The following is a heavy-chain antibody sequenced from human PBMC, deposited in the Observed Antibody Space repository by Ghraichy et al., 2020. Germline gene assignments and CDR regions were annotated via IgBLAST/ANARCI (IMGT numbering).Heavy chain of an antibody. CDR2: IYYSGST. CDR1: GVSVSSGGYY. V-gene: IGHV4-61*08. Sequence: ESLNISCTVSGVSVSSGGYYWNWIRQSPGKGLEWIVYIYYSGSTSYNPSLKSRVTISVDTSKNQFSLKVRSVTAADTAVYFCARDRQITTYYYYYYGMDDWGQGTTVTVSS. J-gene: IGHJ6*02. D-gene: IGHD3-3*01. CDR3: ARDRQITTYYYYYYGMDD.